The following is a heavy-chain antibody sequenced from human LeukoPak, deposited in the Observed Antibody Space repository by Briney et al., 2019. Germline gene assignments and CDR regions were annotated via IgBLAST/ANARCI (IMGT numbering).Heavy chain of an antibody. Sequence: SVKVSCKASGGTFSSYAISWVRQAPGLGLEWMGGIIPIFGTANYAQKFQGRVTITADESTSTAYMELSSLKSEDTAVYFCARTSLYCSGDSCNWFDPWGQGTRVTVSS. CDR2: IIPIFGTA. CDR3: ARTSLYCSGDSCNWFDP. D-gene: IGHD2-15*01. J-gene: IGHJ5*02. CDR1: GGTFSSYA. V-gene: IGHV1-69*01.